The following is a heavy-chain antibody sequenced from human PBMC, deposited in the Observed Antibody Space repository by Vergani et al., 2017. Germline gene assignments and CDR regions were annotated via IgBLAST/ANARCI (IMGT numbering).Heavy chain of an antibody. CDR1: GFTFSSYA. J-gene: IGHJ4*02. V-gene: IGHV3-23*01. CDR3: ARDFKFLEWLFPDY. D-gene: IGHD3-3*01. Sequence: EVQLLESGGGLVQPGGSLRLSCAASGFTFSSYAMSWVRQAPGKGLEWVSAISGSGGSTYYADSVKGRFTISRDNSKNTLYLQMNSLRAEDTAVYYCARDFKFLEWLFPDYWGQGTLVTVSS. CDR2: ISGSGGST.